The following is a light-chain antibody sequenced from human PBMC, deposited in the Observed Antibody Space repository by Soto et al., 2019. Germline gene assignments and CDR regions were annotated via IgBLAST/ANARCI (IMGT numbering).Light chain of an antibody. CDR3: SSFTSTSSLV. CDR1: SSDVGGYDF. V-gene: IGLV2-14*03. CDR2: DVN. Sequence: QSALTQPASVSGSRGQSINISCTGTSSDVGGYDFVSWYQHHPGKGPKLLIYDVNNRPSGLSDRFSGSKSGNTASLTISGLQAEDEADYFCSSFTSTSSLVFGAGNKLTVL. J-gene: IGLJ2*01.